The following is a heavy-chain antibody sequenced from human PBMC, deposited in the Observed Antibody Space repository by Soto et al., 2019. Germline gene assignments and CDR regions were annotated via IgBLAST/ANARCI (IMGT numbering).Heavy chain of an antibody. V-gene: IGHV3-30*03. J-gene: IGHJ4*02. Sequence: QVQLVESGGGVVQPGRSLRLSCKASGFAFSNFGMHWVRQTPGKGLEWVAIITSAGSNIYYGDSVKGRFTISRDDSKSTLYLEMNDLRPEDTAVYYCSSHGDFGYWGQGTLVTVSS. CDR1: GFAFSNFG. CDR3: SSHGDFGY. CDR2: ITSAGSNI.